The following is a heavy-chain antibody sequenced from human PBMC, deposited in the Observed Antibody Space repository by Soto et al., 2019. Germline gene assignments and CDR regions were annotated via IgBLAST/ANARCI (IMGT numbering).Heavy chain of an antibody. CDR1: GFSFSSYA. V-gene: IGHV3-30-3*01. CDR2: ISHDGINK. D-gene: IGHD6-19*01. J-gene: IGHJ5*02. CDR3: ARDMYSSDYFVKWFEP. Sequence: QVRLVESGGGVVQPGRSLRLSCTASGFSFSSYAMYWFRQPPGKGLEWVAVISHDGINKHYADSVKGRVTVSRDNSNHSLDLQTNSLRGEDTAMYYCARDMYSSDYFVKWFEPWGQGTLVTVSS.